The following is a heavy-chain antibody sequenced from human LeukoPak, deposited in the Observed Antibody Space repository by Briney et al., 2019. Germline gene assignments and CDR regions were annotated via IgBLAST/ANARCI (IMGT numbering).Heavy chain of an antibody. V-gene: IGHV3-30*03. J-gene: IGHJ4*02. Sequence: GRSLRLSCAASGFTFSSYGLHWVRQAPGKGLEWVAVISFDGSNKFCADSVKGRFTISRDNSKNTLYLQMGSLRAEDMAVYYCARDTPMGSDYWGQGTLVTVSS. CDR3: ARDTPMGSDY. CDR2: ISFDGSNK. D-gene: IGHD5-18*01. CDR1: GFTFSSYG.